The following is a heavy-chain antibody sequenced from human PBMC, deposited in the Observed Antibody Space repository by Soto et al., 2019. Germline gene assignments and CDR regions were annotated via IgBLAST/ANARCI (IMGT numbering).Heavy chain of an antibody. D-gene: IGHD1-20*01. CDR1: GYTFTTYG. J-gene: IGHJ4*02. CDR2: ISAHNGNK. CDR3: ARDAAIGMNDY. V-gene: IGHV1-18*01. Sequence: QVQLVQSGAEVKKPGASVKVSCKASGYTFTTYGISWVRQAPGQGLEWMGWISAHNGNKKYAQKLQGRVTMTTGTSTSTAYMELRSLRSDDTAVYYCARDAAIGMNDYWGQGTLVTVSS.